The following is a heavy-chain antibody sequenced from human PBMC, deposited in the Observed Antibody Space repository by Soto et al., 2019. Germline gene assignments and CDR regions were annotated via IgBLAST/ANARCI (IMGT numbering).Heavy chain of an antibody. Sequence: ETLSLTCTVSGGSISSYYWSWIRQPAGKGLEWIGRIYTSGSTNYNPSLKSRVTMSVDTSKNQFSLKLSSVTAADTAVYYCARGGGSSGYPYYFDYWGQGTLVTVSS. CDR3: ARGGGSSGYPYYFDY. V-gene: IGHV4-4*07. CDR2: IYTSGST. J-gene: IGHJ4*02. CDR1: GGSISSYY. D-gene: IGHD3-22*01.